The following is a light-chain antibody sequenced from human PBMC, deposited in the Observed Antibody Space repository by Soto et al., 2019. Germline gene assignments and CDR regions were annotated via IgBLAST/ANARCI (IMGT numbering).Light chain of an antibody. V-gene: IGKV3-11*01. CDR1: QSVGNK. J-gene: IGKJ4*01. Sequence: EIMVTQSPATLSVSPGERATLSCRASQSVGNKVAWYQHKPGQTPRLIIYDASKRAPGIPARFSGSGSGTDFTLTISSLEPEDFAVYYCQQRSNWLTFGGGTMVDI. CDR2: DAS. CDR3: QQRSNWLT.